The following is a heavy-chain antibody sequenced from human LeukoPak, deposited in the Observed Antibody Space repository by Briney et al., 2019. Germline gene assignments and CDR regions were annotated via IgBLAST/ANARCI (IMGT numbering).Heavy chain of an antibody. CDR3: AKHSGSYFIYHVDS. CDR1: GFTFSSYG. V-gene: IGHV3-23*01. J-gene: IGHJ4*02. CDR2: ISGSAYNS. Sequence: GGSLRLSCAASGFTFSSYGMGWVRQAPGRGLEWVSTISGSAYNSYYADSVKGRFTISRDNSANTLYLQMNSLRAEDTALYYCAKHSGSYFIYHVDSWGQGTLVTVSS. D-gene: IGHD1-26*01.